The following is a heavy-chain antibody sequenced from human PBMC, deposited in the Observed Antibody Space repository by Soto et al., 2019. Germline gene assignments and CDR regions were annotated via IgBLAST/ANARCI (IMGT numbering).Heavy chain of an antibody. D-gene: IGHD3-3*01. Sequence: SETLSLTCTVSGGSISSYYWSWIRQSPGKGLEWIGYIYYSGSTNYNPSLKSRVTISVDTSKNQFSLKLSSVTAADTAVYYCARGLNGFTFDYWGQGTLVTVSS. CDR2: IYYSGST. CDR3: ARGLNGFTFDY. J-gene: IGHJ4*02. CDR1: GGSISSYY. V-gene: IGHV4-59*01.